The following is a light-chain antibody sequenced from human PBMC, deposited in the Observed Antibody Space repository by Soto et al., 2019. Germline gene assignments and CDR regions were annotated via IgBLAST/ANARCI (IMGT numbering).Light chain of an antibody. Sequence: QSVLTQPASVSGSPGQSITISCTGTSSDVGGYNHVSWYQHSPGKAPKLILFAVSDRPSGVSHRFSGSKSGNTASLTISGPKAEDDATYYCCSYTSLSAVDFGGGNTLTVL. CDR3: CSYTSLSAVD. V-gene: IGLV2-14*01. CDR1: SSDVGGYNH. J-gene: IGLJ2*01. CDR2: AVS.